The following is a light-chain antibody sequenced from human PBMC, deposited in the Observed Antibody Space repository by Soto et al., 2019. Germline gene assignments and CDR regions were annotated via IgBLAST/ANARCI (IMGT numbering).Light chain of an antibody. CDR1: SGDFGDYNY. CDR3: NSYKNATTLPV. J-gene: IGLJ1*01. CDR2: GVT. V-gene: IGLV2-14*03. Sequence: QSALTQPASVSGSPGQSITISCTGASGDFGDYNYVSWYQQHPGKAPQLLIYGVTNRPSGVSNRFSGSKSGNTASLTISGLQAYDEAEYYCNSYKNATTLPVFGTGTKLTVL.